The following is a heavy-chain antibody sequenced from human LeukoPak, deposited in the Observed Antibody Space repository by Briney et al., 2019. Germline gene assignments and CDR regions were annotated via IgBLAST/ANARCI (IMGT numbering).Heavy chain of an antibody. J-gene: IGHJ5*02. Sequence: KPSETLSLTCAVYGGSFSGYYWSWIRQPPGKGLEWIGEINHSGSINYNPSLKSRVTISVDTSKNQFSLKLSSVTAADTAVYYCARRLGMFDPWGQGTLVTVSS. CDR3: ARRLGMFDP. D-gene: IGHD3-10*01. V-gene: IGHV4-34*01. CDR2: INHSGSI. CDR1: GGSFSGYY.